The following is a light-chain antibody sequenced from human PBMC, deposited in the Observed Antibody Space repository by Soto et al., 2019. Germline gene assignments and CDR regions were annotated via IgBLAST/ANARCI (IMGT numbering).Light chain of an antibody. CDR2: EVT. CDR1: TSDVGGHDF. V-gene: IGLV2-14*01. Sequence: SALTQPASVSGSPGQSINVSCSGSTSDVGGHDFVSWYQHHPGKAPKLLIFEVTNRPSGVSHRFSGSKSGNTASLTISGLRVEDEADYYCTSYSSRSPYVFGTGTKVTVL. J-gene: IGLJ1*01. CDR3: TSYSSRSPYV.